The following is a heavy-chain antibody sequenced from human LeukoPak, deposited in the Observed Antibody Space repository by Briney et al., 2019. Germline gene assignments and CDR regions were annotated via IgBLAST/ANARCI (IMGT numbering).Heavy chain of an antibody. V-gene: IGHV4-4*02. CDR3: AREILGYYYDSSGYYYFDY. J-gene: IGHJ4*02. D-gene: IGHD3-22*01. CDR2: IYHSGST. Sequence: SETLSLTCAVSGGSISSSNWWSWVRQPPGKGLEWIGEIYHSGSTNYNPSLKSRVTISVDKSKNQFSLKLSSVTAADTAVYYCAREILGYYYDSSGYYYFDYWGQGTLVTVSS. CDR1: GGSISSSNW.